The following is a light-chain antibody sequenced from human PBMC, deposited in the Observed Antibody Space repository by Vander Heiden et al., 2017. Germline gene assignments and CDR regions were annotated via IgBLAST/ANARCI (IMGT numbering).Light chain of an antibody. CDR2: SNN. V-gene: IGLV1-44*01. J-gene: IGLJ2*01. CDR3: AEWDDSLNGVV. Sequence: QSVLTQPPSASGTPGQTVTLSCSGSSSNIGSNTVNGYQQLPGTAPKLLTYSNNQRPSGVPDRFSGSKSGTTASLAISGLQSEDEADYYCAEWDDSLNGVVFGGGTKLTVL. CDR1: SSNIGSNT.